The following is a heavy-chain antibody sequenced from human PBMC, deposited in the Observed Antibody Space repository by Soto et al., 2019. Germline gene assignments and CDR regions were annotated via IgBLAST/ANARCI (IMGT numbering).Heavy chain of an antibody. V-gene: IGHV4-31*03. Sequence: QVQLQESGPGLVKPSQTLSLTCTVSGGSISSGGYYWSWIRQHPGKGLEWIGYIYYRGSTYYNPSLKSRVTISVDTSKNQFSLKLSSVTAADTAVYYCARVIRSLLWFGDWDYWGQGTLVTVSS. CDR1: GGSISSGGYY. CDR2: IYYRGST. CDR3: ARVIRSLLWFGDWDY. D-gene: IGHD3-10*01. J-gene: IGHJ4*02.